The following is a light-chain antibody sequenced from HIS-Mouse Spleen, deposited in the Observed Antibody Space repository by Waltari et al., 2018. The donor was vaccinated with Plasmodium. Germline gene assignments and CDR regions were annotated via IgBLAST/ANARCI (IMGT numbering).Light chain of an antibody. V-gene: IGLV1-51*01. Sequence: QSVLTQPPSVSAAPGQTVTISCSGSSPNIGNNYVSWYQQLPGTAPKLPIYDNNKRPSGIPDRFSGSKSGTSATLGITGLQTGDEADYYCGTWDSSLSAGVVLGGGTKLTVL. J-gene: IGLJ2*01. CDR3: GTWDSSLSAGVV. CDR2: DNN. CDR1: SPNIGNNY.